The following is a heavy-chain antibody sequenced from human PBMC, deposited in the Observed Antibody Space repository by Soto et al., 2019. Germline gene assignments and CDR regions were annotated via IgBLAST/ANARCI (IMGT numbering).Heavy chain of an antibody. V-gene: IGHV3-15*07. CDR2: IKTRSEGVST. Sequence: EVQLVESGGGLVKPGESLRLSCAASGFAFSSAWMNWVRQAPGKGLEWVGRIKTRSEGVSTQYPAPVMGRFTISRDDSKNTLSLQLSGLKIEDTAVYYCTTGSDEGYWGQGTLVTVSS. CDR3: TTGSDEGY. CDR1: GFAFSSAW. J-gene: IGHJ4*02.